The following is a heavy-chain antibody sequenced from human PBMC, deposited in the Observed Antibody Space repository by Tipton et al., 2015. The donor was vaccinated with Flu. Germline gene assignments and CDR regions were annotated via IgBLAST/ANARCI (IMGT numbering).Heavy chain of an antibody. Sequence: SLRLSCAASGFTFSNYGRFWVRQAPGKGLEWVTTISYDGSNQYYADSVKGRFTISRDNSKNMVYLQMNSLRAEDTAVYYCARDSDYGSGSYWIDYWGQGTLVTVSS. J-gene: IGHJ4*02. CDR2: ISYDGSNQ. D-gene: IGHD3-10*01. CDR1: GFTFSNYG. V-gene: IGHV3-30*13. CDR3: ARDSDYGSGSYWIDY.